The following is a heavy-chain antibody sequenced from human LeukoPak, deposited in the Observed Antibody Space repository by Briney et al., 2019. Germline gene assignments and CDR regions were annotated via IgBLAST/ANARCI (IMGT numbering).Heavy chain of an antibody. D-gene: IGHD6-19*01. CDR3: ARGLAVAGRFDY. CDR2: IYSGGST. J-gene: IGHJ4*02. V-gene: IGHV3-53*01. Sequence: QPGGSLRPSCAASGFSVRSNYMSWVRQAPGKGLEWVSIIYSGGSTYYADSVKGRFTISRDNSKNTLYLQMNSLRAEDTAVYYCARGLAVAGRFDYWGQGTLVTVSS. CDR1: GFSVRSNY.